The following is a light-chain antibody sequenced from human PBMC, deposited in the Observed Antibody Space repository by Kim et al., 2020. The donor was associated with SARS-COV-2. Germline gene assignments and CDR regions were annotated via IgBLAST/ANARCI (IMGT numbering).Light chain of an antibody. V-gene: IGLV3-1*01. CDR2: QDS. CDR1: KLGDKY. Sequence: SYELTQPPSVSVSPGQTASITCSGDKLGDKYACWYQQKPGQSPVLVIYQDSKRPSGIPERFSGPNSGNTATLTISGTQAIDEADYYCQAWDSSTVVFGGG. CDR3: QAWDSSTVV. J-gene: IGLJ2*01.